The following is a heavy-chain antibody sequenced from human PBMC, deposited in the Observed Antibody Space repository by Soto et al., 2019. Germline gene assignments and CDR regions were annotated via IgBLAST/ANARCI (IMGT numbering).Heavy chain of an antibody. J-gene: IGHJ4*02. Sequence: GVHRVLQATSKGLEWVAVISYDGSNKYYADSVKGRFTISRDNSKNTLYLQMNSLRAEDTAVYYCARDKRDLRFLEWSYYFDFWGQGTLVTVSS. CDR2: ISYDGSNK. D-gene: IGHD3-3*01. CDR3: ARDKRDLRFLEWSYYFDF. CDR1: G. V-gene: IGHV3-30-3*01.